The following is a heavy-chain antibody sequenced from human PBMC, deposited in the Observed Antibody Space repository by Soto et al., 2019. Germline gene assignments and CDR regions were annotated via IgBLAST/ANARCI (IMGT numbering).Heavy chain of an antibody. J-gene: IGHJ4*02. CDR1: GFTFSSYA. CDR3: AKPGSVIMVAATRGYFDY. D-gene: IGHD2-15*01. Sequence: GGSLRLSCAASGFTFSSYAMSWVRQAPGKGLEWVSAISATGGSTYYADSADSVKGRFTISRDNSKNTLYLQMNSLRAEDTAVYYCAKPGSVIMVAATRGYFDYWGQGTLVTVSS. V-gene: IGHV3-23*01. CDR2: ISATGGST.